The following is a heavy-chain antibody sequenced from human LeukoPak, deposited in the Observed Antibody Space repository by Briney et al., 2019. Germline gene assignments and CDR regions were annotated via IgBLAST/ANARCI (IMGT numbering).Heavy chain of an antibody. V-gene: IGHV1-46*01. CDR1: GYTFTGYF. J-gene: IGHJ4*02. CDR3: ARDQEGFDY. CDR2: IYPRDGST. Sequence: ASVKVSCKASGYTFTGYFMHWVRQAPGQGLEWMGMIYPRDGSTSYAQKFQGRVTVTRDTSTSTVHMELSGLRSEDTAVYYCARDQEGFDYWGQGTLVTVSS.